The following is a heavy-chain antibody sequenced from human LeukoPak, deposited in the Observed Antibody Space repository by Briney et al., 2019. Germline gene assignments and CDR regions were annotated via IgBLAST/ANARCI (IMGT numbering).Heavy chain of an antibody. CDR3: ASQDSNNAFEI. D-gene: IGHD3-22*01. Sequence: GGSLRLSCAASGFSFSTSWMAWVRQAPGKGLEWVANIKKDGSEKIYGDSVKGRLTISRDNAKSSLLLQMNSLRPEDTAVYYCASQDSNNAFEIWGQGTKVTVSS. CDR2: IKKDGSEK. CDR1: GFSFSTSW. V-gene: IGHV3-7*01. J-gene: IGHJ3*02.